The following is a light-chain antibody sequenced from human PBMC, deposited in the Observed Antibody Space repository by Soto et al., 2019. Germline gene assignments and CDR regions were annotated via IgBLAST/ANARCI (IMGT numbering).Light chain of an antibody. CDR3: QQYGSSQIT. J-gene: IGKJ5*01. CDR1: QSVSSSY. Sequence: EILLTQSPGTLSLSPGERATLSCRASQSVSSSYLAWYQQKPGRAPRLLIYGASSRATGIPDRFSGSGSGTDSTLTISRLEPEDFAVYYCQQYGSSQITFGQGTRLEIK. V-gene: IGKV3-20*01. CDR2: GAS.